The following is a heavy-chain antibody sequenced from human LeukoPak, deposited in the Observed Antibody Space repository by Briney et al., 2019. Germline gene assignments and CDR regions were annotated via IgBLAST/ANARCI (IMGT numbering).Heavy chain of an antibody. CDR3: ARDPGGDSSGFSAFDI. J-gene: IGHJ3*02. D-gene: IGHD3-22*01. CDR1: GGSISSYH. V-gene: IGHV4-4*07. Sequence: SDTLSLTCTVSGGSISSYHWSWIRQPAGKGLEWIGRIYSSGSTNYNPSLKSRVTMSVDKSKNQFSLKLSSVTAADTAVYYCARDPGGDSSGFSAFDIWGQGTMVTVSS. CDR2: IYSSGST.